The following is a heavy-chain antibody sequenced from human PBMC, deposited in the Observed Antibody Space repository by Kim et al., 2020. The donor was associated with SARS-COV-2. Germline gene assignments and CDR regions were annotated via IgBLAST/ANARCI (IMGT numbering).Heavy chain of an antibody. Sequence: KGRFTISRDNSKNTLYLQMNSLRAEDTAVYYCARDPAGSRSYFLEWYYDYWGQGTLVTVSS. V-gene: IGHV3-30*07. CDR3: ARDPAGSRSYFLEWYYDY. J-gene: IGHJ4*02. D-gene: IGHD3-3*01.